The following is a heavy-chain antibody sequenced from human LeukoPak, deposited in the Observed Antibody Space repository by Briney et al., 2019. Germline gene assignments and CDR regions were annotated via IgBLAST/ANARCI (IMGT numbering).Heavy chain of an antibody. Sequence: SSETLSLTCTVSDDSLSSYYFSWIRQPPGKALECIGYIYKSGDTNSNPSLNGRVTMSLDMSNKQFPLHLRSVTAADTAVYFCARTARVFDRWGQGLLVTVSS. CDR1: DDSLSSYY. V-gene: IGHV4-4*08. CDR2: IYKSGDT. J-gene: IGHJ4*02. CDR3: ARTARVFDR. D-gene: IGHD2-21*02.